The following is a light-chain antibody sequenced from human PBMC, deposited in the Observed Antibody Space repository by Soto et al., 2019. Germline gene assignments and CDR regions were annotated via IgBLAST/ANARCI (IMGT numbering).Light chain of an antibody. Sequence: VLTQSPATLSLSPGERATLSCRASLNVNSYLAWYQQKPGQAPRLLIYAASTRATDIPVRFSGSGSGTDFTLTISSLQSEDSAIYYCQQYDNWPPITFGQGTRLE. J-gene: IGKJ5*01. CDR1: LNVNSY. CDR2: AAS. V-gene: IGKV3-15*01. CDR3: QQYDNWPPIT.